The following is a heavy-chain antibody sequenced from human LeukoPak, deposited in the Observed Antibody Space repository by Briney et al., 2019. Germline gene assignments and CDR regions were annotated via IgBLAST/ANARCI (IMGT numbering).Heavy chain of an antibody. CDR2: ISSSGDST. D-gene: IGHD2-2*01. CDR1: GITFSSYA. V-gene: IGHV3-23*01. CDR3: AKVGGYCISTSCYAYFDF. J-gene: IGHJ4*02. Sequence: GGSLRLSCAASGITFSSYAMSWVRQAPGKGLEWVSSISSSGDSTHFADSVMGRFTISRDTSKNTLYLQMNSLRVEDTAVYYCAKVGGYCISTSCYAYFDFWGQGTLVTVSS.